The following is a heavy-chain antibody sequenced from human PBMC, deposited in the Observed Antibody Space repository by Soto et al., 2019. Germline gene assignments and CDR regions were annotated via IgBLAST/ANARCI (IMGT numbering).Heavy chain of an antibody. Sequence: QVQLVQSGAEVKKPGASVKVSCKASGDTFTAYYIHWVRQAPGQGLEWMGTVNPSGGHTTYAQHLLRTTSMTRDTSTSTRYLERRSLTSEDTAAYYCARGGHVVVVTAALDSWGQGTPVTVSS. CDR2: VNPSGGHT. D-gene: IGHD2-21*02. V-gene: IGHV1-46*04. CDR3: ARGGHVVVVTAALDS. J-gene: IGHJ4*02. CDR1: GDTFTAYY.